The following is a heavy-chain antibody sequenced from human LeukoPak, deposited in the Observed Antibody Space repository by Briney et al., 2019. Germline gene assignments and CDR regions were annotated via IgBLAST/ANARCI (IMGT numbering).Heavy chain of an antibody. D-gene: IGHD1-26*01. CDR3: ARLVGATNGDAFDI. CDR2: ISAYNGNT. CDR1: GYTFTSYG. Sequence: ASVKVSCKASGYTFTSYGISWVRQAPGQGLEWMGWISAYNGNTNYAQKLQGRVTMTTDTSTSTAYMEVRGLRPDDTAVYYCARLVGATNGDAFDIWGQGTMVTVSS. J-gene: IGHJ3*02. V-gene: IGHV1-18*01.